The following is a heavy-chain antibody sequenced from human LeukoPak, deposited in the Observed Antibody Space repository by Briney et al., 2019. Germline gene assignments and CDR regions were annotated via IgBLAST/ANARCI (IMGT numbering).Heavy chain of an antibody. Sequence: PGESLRPSCAASGCSVSTYWMSWVRQSPGKGLEWVANMKPDGNEKYYMDSVKGRFTISRDSAKNSLYLQMNSLRVEDTAIYYCTRAVKVIGLAVGPFDPWGQGTLVTVSS. V-gene: IGHV3-7*01. J-gene: IGHJ5*02. CDR3: TRAVKVIGLAVGPFDP. CDR1: GCSVSTYW. CDR2: MKPDGNEK. D-gene: IGHD2-8*02.